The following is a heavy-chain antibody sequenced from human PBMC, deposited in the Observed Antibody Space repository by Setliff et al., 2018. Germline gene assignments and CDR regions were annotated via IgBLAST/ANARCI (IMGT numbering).Heavy chain of an antibody. D-gene: IGHD2-2*01. J-gene: IGHJ6*03. Sequence: PSETLSLTCTVSGVSIANTASYWSWIRQPAGKTLEWIGQVYVGGNTYYNPSLKSRATISVDTSKNQFSLKLTSMTAADTAVYFCAREGRSSTRGWYMDAWGKGTSVTVSS. V-gene: IGHV4-61*09. CDR2: VYVGGNT. CDR3: AREGRSSTRGWYMDA. CDR1: GVSIANTASY.